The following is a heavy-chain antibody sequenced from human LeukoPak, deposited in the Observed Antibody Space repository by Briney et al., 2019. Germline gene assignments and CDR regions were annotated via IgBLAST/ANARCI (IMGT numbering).Heavy chain of an antibody. Sequence: GGSLRPSCAASGFTFSSYGMHWVRQAPGKGLEWVAVMSYDGSNKYYADSVKGRFTISRDNSKNTLYLQMNSLRAEDTAVYYCAKDNVEGRGAWGSFDYWGQGTLVTVSS. V-gene: IGHV3-30*18. CDR1: GFTFSSYG. CDR2: MSYDGSNK. CDR3: AKDNVEGRGAWGSFDY. D-gene: IGHD7-27*01. J-gene: IGHJ4*02.